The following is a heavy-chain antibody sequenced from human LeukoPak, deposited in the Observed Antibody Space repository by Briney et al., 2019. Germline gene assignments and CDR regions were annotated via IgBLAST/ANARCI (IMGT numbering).Heavy chain of an antibody. Sequence: SETLSLTCAVYGGSFSGYYWSWIRQPPGKGLEWIGEIKHSGSTNYNPSLKSRVTISVDTSKNQFSLKLSSVTAADTAVYYCARAADDILTGYYSPAYWGQGTLVTVSS. CDR3: ARAADDILTGYYSPAY. CDR1: GGSFSGYY. D-gene: IGHD3-9*01. CDR2: IKHSGST. J-gene: IGHJ4*02. V-gene: IGHV4-34*01.